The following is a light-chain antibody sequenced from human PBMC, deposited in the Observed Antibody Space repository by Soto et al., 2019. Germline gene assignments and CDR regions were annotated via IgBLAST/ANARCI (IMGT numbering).Light chain of an antibody. CDR3: CSYACSSTLV. J-gene: IGLJ1*01. CDR2: EVS. Sequence: QSVLTQPASVSGSPGQSITISCTGTSSDVGSYNLVSWYQHHPGKAPKLMIYEVSKRPSGVSNRFSGSKSGNTASLTISGLQAEDEADYYCCSYACSSTLVFGTGTKVTVL. CDR1: SSDVGSYNL. V-gene: IGLV2-23*02.